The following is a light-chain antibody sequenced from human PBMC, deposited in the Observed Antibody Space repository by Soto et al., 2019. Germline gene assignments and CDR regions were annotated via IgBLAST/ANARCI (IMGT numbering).Light chain of an antibody. Sequence: ESVLTQSPGTLTLSPGERATLSCRTSQSACASCVACYQQKHGQAPRPLIFAASSRATGVPDRFSGSGSGADFTLSISRLEPAEFAVYDCQQYDLPPPSVTFGGGTRVEI. CDR1: QSACASC. V-gene: IGKV3-20*01. CDR2: AAS. J-gene: IGKJ4*01. CDR3: QQYDLPPPSVT.